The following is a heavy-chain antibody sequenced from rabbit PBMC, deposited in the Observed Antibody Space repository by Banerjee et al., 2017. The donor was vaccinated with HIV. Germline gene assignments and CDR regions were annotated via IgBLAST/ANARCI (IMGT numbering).Heavy chain of an antibody. CDR1: GFSFSSVYD. Sequence: QLVESGGDLVKPGASLTLTCTASGFSFSSVYDMCWVRQAPGKGLEWIGYIDPVVGSTYYASWVNGRFTISSDNAQNTLYLQLHSLTAADTATYFCVKDYSGWGADLWGPGTLVTVS. CDR2: IDPVVGST. D-gene: IGHD4-1*01. V-gene: IGHV1S7*01. J-gene: IGHJ4*01. CDR3: VKDYSGWGADL.